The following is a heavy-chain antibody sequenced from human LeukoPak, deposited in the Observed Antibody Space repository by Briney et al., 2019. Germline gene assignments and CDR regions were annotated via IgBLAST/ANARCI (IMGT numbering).Heavy chain of an antibody. CDR2: IIPIFGTA. J-gene: IGHJ6*03. D-gene: IGHD6-13*01. V-gene: IGHV1-69*01. CDR3: ARGRLDSSSWLGAPYYYMDV. CDR1: GGTFSSYA. Sequence: GASVKVSCKASGGTFSSYAISWVRQAPGQGLEWMGGIIPIFGTANYAQKFQGRVTITADESTSTAYMELSSLRSEDTAVYYCARGRLDSSSWLGAPYYYMDVWGKGTTVTVSS.